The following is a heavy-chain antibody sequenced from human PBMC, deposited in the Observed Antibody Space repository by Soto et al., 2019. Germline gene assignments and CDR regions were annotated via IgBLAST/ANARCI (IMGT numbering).Heavy chain of an antibody. V-gene: IGHV3-48*02. Sequence: PGGSLRLSCAASGFTFSSYSVNWVRQAPGKGLEWVSYISSSSSTIYYADSVKGRFTISRDNAKNSLYLQMNSLRDEDTAVYYCARDPARAKSLPPRRDGYNSHFDYWGQGTLVTVSS. CDR1: GFTFSSYS. J-gene: IGHJ4*02. CDR3: ARDPARAKSLPPRRDGYNSHFDY. D-gene: IGHD5-12*01. CDR2: ISSSSSTI.